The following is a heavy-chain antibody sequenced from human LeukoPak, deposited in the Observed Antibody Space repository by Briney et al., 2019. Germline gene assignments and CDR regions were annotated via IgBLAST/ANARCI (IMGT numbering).Heavy chain of an antibody. D-gene: IGHD3-22*01. CDR3: ARDRVTMIVVVGLSNAFDI. Sequence: GASVKVSCKASGYTFTSYGISWVRQAPGQGLERMGWISAYNGNTNYAQKFQGRVTMTTDTSTSTACMELTSLRSDDTAVYYCARDRVTMIVVVGLSNAFDIWGQGTMVTVSS. CDR2: ISAYNGNT. V-gene: IGHV1-18*01. CDR1: GYTFTSYG. J-gene: IGHJ3*02.